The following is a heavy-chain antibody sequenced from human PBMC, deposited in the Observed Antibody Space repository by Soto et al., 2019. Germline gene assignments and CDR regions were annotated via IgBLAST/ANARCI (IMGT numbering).Heavy chain of an antibody. D-gene: IGHD5-12*01. J-gene: IGHJ6*02. Sequence: GASVKVSCKASGGTFSSYAISWVRQAPGQGLEWMVGIIPIFGTANYAQKFQGRVTVTADESTSTAYMELSSLRSEDTAVYYCARGREMATIYYYYYGMDVWGQGTTVTVSS. CDR3: ARGREMATIYYYYYGMDV. V-gene: IGHV1-69*13. CDR2: IIPIFGTA. CDR1: GGTFSSYA.